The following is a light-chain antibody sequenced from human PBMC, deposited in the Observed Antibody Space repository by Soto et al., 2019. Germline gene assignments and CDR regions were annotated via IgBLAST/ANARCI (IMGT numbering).Light chain of an antibody. V-gene: IGKV3-20*01. CDR2: GAS. Sequence: TQSLAALSVSTGERATLSCRASQSVSSSYLAWYQQKPGQAPRLLIYGASSRATGIPDRFSGSGSGTDFTLTISRLEPEDFAVYYCQQYGSSPPTFGQGTNVDI. CDR1: QSVSSSY. CDR3: QQYGSSPPT. J-gene: IGKJ1*01.